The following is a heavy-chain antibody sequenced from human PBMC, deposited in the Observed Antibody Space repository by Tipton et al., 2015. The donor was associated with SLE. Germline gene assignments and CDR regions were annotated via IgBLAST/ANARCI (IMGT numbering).Heavy chain of an antibody. CDR2: IYHSGST. V-gene: IGHV4-38-2*01. CDR3: ARRGWVDAFDI. Sequence: TLSLTCAVSGYSISSGYYWGWIRQPPGKGLEWIGSIYHSGSTSSYSPSLKSRVTMSIDTSRKQFSLKLTSVTAADTAVYYCARRGWVDAFDIWGQGTMVIVSS. CDR1: GYSISSGYY. J-gene: IGHJ3*02. D-gene: IGHD6-19*01.